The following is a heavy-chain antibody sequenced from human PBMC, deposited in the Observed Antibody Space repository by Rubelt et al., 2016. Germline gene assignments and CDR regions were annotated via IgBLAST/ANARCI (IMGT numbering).Heavy chain of an antibody. J-gene: IGHJ4*02. Sequence: QVQLVQSGAEVKKPGASVKVPCKVSGYTLTELSMHWVRQAPGKGLEWMGGFDPEDGETIYAQKFQGRVTMTEDSSTDTAYMELSSLRSEDTAVYYCATVQQNWFAMVRGVVNDYWGQGTLVTVSS. CDR3: ATVQQNWFAMVRGVVNDY. D-gene: IGHD3-10*01. CDR2: FDPEDGET. V-gene: IGHV1-24*01. CDR1: GYTLTELS.